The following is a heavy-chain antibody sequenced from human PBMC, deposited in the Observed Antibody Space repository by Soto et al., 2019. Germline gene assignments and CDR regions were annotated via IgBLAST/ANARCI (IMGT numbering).Heavy chain of an antibody. CDR3: ARGPLLTAAADPPAY. Sequence: QVQLQESGPGLVKPSQTLSLTCTVSGGSISSGGYYWSWIRQHPGKGLEWIGYIYYSGSTYYNPSLKRPVTIXXDXSXXQLSLKLSSVTAADTAVYYCARGPLLTAAADPPAYWGQGTLVTVSS. D-gene: IGHD6-13*01. CDR2: IYYSGST. J-gene: IGHJ4*02. V-gene: IGHV4-31*01. CDR1: GGSISSGGYY.